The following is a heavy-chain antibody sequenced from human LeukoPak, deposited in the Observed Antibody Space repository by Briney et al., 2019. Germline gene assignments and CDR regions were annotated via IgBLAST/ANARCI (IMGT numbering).Heavy chain of an antibody. CDR2: INPNSGGT. CDR3: ARSSSRTSHSDY. V-gene: IGHV1-2*02. CDR1: GYTFTGYY. D-gene: IGHD2-2*01. J-gene: IGHJ4*02. Sequence: GASVRVSCKASGYTFTGYYMHWVRQAPGQGLEWMGWINPNSGGTNYAQKFQGRVTMTRDTSISTAYMELSRLRSDDTAVYYCARSSSRTSHSDYWGQGTLVTVSS.